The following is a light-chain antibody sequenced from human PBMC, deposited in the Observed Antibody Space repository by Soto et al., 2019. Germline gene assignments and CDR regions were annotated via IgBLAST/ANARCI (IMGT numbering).Light chain of an antibody. Sequence: DIQMTQSPSTLSASVGDRVSITCRASQSISRQLAWYQQKPGKAPNLLIYQASNLETGVPSRFTGSGSGTEFTLNISSLQPDDLATYYWLQYQSYWTFDQGTKVEVK. J-gene: IGKJ1*01. CDR1: QSISRQ. CDR2: QAS. V-gene: IGKV1-5*03. CDR3: LQYQSYWT.